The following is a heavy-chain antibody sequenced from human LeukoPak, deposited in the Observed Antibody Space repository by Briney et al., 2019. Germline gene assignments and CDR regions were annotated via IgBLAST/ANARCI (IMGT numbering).Heavy chain of an antibody. Sequence: GESLKISCKGSGYSFTNYWIGWVRQMPGKGPELMGIIYPGDSDTRYSPSFQGQVTMSADKSISTAYLQWSSLKASDTAMYYCARQASFDIWGQGTMVTVSS. CDR2: IYPGDSDT. CDR3: ARQASFDI. CDR1: GYSFTNYW. V-gene: IGHV5-51*01. J-gene: IGHJ3*02.